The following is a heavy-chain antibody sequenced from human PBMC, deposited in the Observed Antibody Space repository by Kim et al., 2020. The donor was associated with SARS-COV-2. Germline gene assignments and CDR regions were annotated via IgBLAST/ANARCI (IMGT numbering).Heavy chain of an antibody. V-gene: IGHV4-4*02. D-gene: IGHD3-10*01. CDR2: IYHSGST. Sequence: SETLSLTCAVSGGSISSSNWWSWVRQPPGKGLEWIGEIYHSGSTNYNPSLKSRVTISVDKSKNQFSLKLSSVTAADTAVYYCARDRPGYYGSGSKLFDPWGQGTLDTVSS. CDR3: ARDRPGYYGSGSKLFDP. CDR1: GGSISSSNW. J-gene: IGHJ5*02.